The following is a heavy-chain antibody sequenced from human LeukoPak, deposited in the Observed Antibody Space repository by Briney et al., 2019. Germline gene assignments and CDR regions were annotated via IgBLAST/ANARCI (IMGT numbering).Heavy chain of an antibody. D-gene: IGHD3-16*02. Sequence: GESLKISCKGSGYSFTSYWIGWVRQMPGKGLEWMGIIYPGDSDTRYSWSFQGQVTISADKSISTAYLQWSSLKASDTAMYYCARSDDYVWGSYRYTPFDYWGQGTLVTVSS. J-gene: IGHJ4*02. CDR1: GYSFTSYW. CDR3: ARSDDYVWGSYRYTPFDY. V-gene: IGHV5-51*01. CDR2: IYPGDSDT.